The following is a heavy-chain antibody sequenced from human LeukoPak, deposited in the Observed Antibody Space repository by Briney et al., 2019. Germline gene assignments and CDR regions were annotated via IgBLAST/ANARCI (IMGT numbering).Heavy chain of an antibody. Sequence: SETLSLTCTVSGGSISSYYWSWIRQPPGKGLEWIGYIYTSGSTNYNPSLKSRVTISVDTSKNQFSLKLGSVTAADTAVYYCASVVLRGAYCGGDCYSSRDAFDIWGQGTMVTVSS. D-gene: IGHD2-21*02. CDR2: IYTSGST. V-gene: IGHV4-4*09. J-gene: IGHJ3*02. CDR1: GGSISSYY. CDR3: ASVVLRGAYCGGDCYSSRDAFDI.